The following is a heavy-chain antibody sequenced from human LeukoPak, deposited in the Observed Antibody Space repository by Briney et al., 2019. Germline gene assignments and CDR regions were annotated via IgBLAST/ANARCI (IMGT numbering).Heavy chain of an antibody. J-gene: IGHJ4*02. D-gene: IGHD6-13*01. CDR1: GFTFSSYA. CDR2: IGGSGGST. Sequence: TGGSLRLSCAASGFTFSSYAMSWVRQAPGKGLEWVSSIGGSGGSTYYADSVRGRFTISRDNSKSTLYLQMNSLRAEDTAVYYCAKVETAAAATLRGFDYWGQGTLVTVSS. V-gene: IGHV3-23*01. CDR3: AKVETAAAATLRGFDY.